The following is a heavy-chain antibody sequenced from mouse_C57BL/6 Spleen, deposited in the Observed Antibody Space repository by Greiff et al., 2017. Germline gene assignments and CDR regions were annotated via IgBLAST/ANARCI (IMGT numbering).Heavy chain of an antibody. CDR1: GYTFTDYY. V-gene: IGHV1-19*01. J-gene: IGHJ1*03. Sequence: VQLQQSGPVLVKPGASVKMSCKASGYTFTDYYMNWVKQSHGKSLEWIGVINPYNGGTSYNQKFKGKATLTVDKSSSTAYMELNSLTSEDSAVYYCARGVITTVVATRSWYFDVWGTGTTVTVSS. CDR3: ARGVITTVVATRSWYFDV. CDR2: INPYNGGT. D-gene: IGHD1-1*01.